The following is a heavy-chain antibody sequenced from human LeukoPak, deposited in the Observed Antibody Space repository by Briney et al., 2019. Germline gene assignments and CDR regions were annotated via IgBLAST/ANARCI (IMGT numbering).Heavy chain of an antibody. CDR2: MSGSGGNT. CDR1: GFTFNSYA. Sequence: GGSLRLSCAASGFTFNSYAMSWVRQAPGKGLEWVSAMSGSGGNTYYADSVKGRFTISRDNSKNTLYLQMNSLRAEDTALYYCVKPRSGYNYGAFDYWGQGTLVTVSS. V-gene: IGHV3-23*01. D-gene: IGHD5-18*01. J-gene: IGHJ4*02. CDR3: VKPRSGYNYGAFDY.